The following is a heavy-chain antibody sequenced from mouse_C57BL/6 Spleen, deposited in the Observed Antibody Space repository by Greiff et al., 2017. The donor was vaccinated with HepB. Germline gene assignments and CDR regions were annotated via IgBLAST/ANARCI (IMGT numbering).Heavy chain of an antibody. J-gene: IGHJ2*01. CDR2: IYPGDGDT. D-gene: IGHD1-1*02. CDR1: GYAFSSSW. CDR3: ARGGGNFDY. Sequence: VQLQQSGPELVKPGASVKISCKASGYAFSSSWMNWVKQRPGKGLEWIGRIYPGDGDTNYNGKFKGKATLTADKSSSTAYMQRSSLTSEDSAVYFCARGGGNFDYWGQGTTLTVSS. V-gene: IGHV1-82*01.